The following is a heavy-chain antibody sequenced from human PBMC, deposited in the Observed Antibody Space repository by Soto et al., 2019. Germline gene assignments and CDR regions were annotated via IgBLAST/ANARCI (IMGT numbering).Heavy chain of an antibody. CDR1: GYTFTSYG. CDR3: ANYDSSGYCPGGMDV. D-gene: IGHD3-22*01. V-gene: IGHV1-18*01. CDR2: ISAYNGNT. Sequence: QVQLVQSGAEVKKPGASVKVSCKASGYTFTSYGISWVRQAPGQGLEWMGWISAYNGNTNYAQKLQGRVTMTTDTSTSTAYMELRSLRSDDTAVYYWANYDSSGYCPGGMDVWGQGTTVTVSS. J-gene: IGHJ6*01.